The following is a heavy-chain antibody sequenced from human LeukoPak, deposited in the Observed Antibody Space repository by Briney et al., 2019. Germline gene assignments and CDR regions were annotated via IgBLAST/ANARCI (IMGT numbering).Heavy chain of an antibody. CDR2: VFRTGTT. V-gene: IGHV4-39*02. J-gene: IGHJ4*01. CDR1: GCSIASSSYY. CDR3: ARRVGFYGSGSLNYFDH. Sequence: SETLSLTCSVSGCSIASSSYYWGWIRQPPGKGLEWIVSVFRTGTTYYSASLKSLVSISVDTSKNDFALKLASVTAADTAMYFCARRVGFYGSGSLNYFDHWGQGILVSVSS. D-gene: IGHD3-10*01.